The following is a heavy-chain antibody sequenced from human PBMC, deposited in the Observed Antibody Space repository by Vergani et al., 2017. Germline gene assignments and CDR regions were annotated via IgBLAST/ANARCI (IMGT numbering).Heavy chain of an antibody. CDR3: ASIARAPTRRNPPPDY. CDR1: GGSFSDCY. CDR2: VNHGGST. J-gene: IGHJ4*02. Sequence: QVQLQEWGAGLLKTSETLSLTCGVSGGSFSDCYWSWIRQAPGMGLEWIGEVNHGGSTNYNPSLKSRVYISVDTSKNQFSLQLTSVTAADSALYFCASIARAPTRRNPPPDYWGQGILVTVSS. D-gene: IGHD3-16*02. V-gene: IGHV4-34*01.